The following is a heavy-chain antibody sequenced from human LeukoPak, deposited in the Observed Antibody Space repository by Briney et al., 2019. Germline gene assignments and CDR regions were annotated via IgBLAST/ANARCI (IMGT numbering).Heavy chain of an antibody. CDR3: ARKMVRGVIMAFDP. V-gene: IGHV1-69*13. CDR1: GGSFSSHA. J-gene: IGHJ5*02. CDR2: FGTP. D-gene: IGHD3-10*01. Sequence: SVKVSCKASGGSFSSHAINWVRQSPGQGLEWMGGFGTPNYAQRFQGRVTITADESTSTAYMELSSLRSEDTAVYYCARKMVRGVIMAFDPGGQGTLVTVSS.